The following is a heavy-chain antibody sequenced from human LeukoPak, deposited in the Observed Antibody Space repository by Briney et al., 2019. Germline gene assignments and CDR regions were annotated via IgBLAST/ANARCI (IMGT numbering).Heavy chain of an antibody. V-gene: IGHV4-31*03. J-gene: IGHJ3*02. CDR3: ARTVGSSRRDVFDI. D-gene: IGHD1-26*01. CDR1: GGSISSGGYY. CDR2: IYYSGST. Sequence: PSQTLSLTCTVSGGSISSGGYYWSWIRQHPGTGLEWIGYIYYSGSTYYNPSLKSRVTISVDTSKNQFSLKLSSVTAADTAVYYCARTVGSSRRDVFDIWGQGTMVTVSS.